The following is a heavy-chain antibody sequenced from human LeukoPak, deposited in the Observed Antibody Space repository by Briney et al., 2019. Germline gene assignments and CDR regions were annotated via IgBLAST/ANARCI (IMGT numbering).Heavy chain of an antibody. CDR3: ARSGYSSSWYVRGWSDP. Sequence: SETLSLTCAVYGGSFSGYYWSWIRQPPGKGLEWIGEINHSGSTNYNPSLKSRVTISVDTSKNQFSLKLSSVTAADTAVYYCARSGYSSSWYVRGWSDPWGQGTLVTVSS. J-gene: IGHJ5*02. D-gene: IGHD6-13*01. V-gene: IGHV4-34*01. CDR1: GGSFSGYY. CDR2: INHSGST.